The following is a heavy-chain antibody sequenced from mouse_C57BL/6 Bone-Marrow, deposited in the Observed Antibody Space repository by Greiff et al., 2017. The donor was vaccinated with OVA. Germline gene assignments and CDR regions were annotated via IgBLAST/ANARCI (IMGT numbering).Heavy chain of an antibody. CDR2: IHPNSGST. J-gene: IGHJ4*01. D-gene: IGHD1-1*01. CDR3: ARSYYYDSSYHFWYAMDY. V-gene: IGHV1-64*01. CDR1: GYTFTSYW. Sequence: VQLQQPGAELVKPGASVKLSCKASGYTFTSYWMHWVKQRPGQGLEWIGMIHPNSGSTNYNEKFKSKATLTVDKSSSTAYMQLSSLTSEDSAVYYCARSYYYDSSYHFWYAMDYWGQGTSVTVSS.